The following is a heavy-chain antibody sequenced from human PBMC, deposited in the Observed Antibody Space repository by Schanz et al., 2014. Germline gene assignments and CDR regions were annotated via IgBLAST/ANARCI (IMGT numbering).Heavy chain of an antibody. J-gene: IGHJ5*01. CDR2: IGPASDP. Sequence: EVQLVESGGGLVQPGGSLRLSCAASGFTFSNYDMHWVRQAIGKGLEWVSGIGPASDPYYAGSVKGRFTISRENGKNSLYLQMNSLRAEDTAVYYCAKDFTGSGIFFNSWGQGTLVSVSS. CDR3: AKDFTGSGIFFNS. CDR1: GFTFSNYD. D-gene: IGHD3-10*01. V-gene: IGHV3-13*05.